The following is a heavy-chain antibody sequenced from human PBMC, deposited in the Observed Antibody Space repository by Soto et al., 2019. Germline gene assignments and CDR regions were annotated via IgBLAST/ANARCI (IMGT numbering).Heavy chain of an antibody. CDR1: GFTFSGSA. J-gene: IGHJ4*02. CDR3: NRIADSVAAGEQFDH. V-gene: IGHV3-73*01. Sequence: GGSLRLSCTASGFTFSGSAMHWVRQTSGKGLEWVGRIRSKAHNYATSYAASVKGRFTISRDDSNNMAYLQMNSLESEDTAVYYCNRIADSVAAGEQFDHWGRGTLVTVSS. D-gene: IGHD2-15*01. CDR2: IRSKAHNYAT.